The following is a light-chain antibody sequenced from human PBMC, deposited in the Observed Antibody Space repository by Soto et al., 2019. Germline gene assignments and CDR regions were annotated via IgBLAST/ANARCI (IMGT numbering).Light chain of an antibody. J-gene: IGKJ4*01. CDR3: QQVNSHPRT. V-gene: IGKV1-9*01. Sequence: DIQLTQSASFLSASVGDRVTITCRASQGIGTYVAWYQQKPGTAPNLLIYAASTLQSGVPSRFSGSGSGTEFTLTISSLQPEDFATYYCQQVNSHPRTFGGGTKV. CDR1: QGIGTY. CDR2: AAS.